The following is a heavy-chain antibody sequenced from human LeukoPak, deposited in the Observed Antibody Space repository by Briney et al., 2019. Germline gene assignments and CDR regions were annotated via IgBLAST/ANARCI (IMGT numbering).Heavy chain of an antibody. Sequence: SETVSLTCTVSGGSISSGGYYWSWLRQHPGKGLDGVGYIYYSGSTYYNPSLKSRVTISVDTSKNQFSLKLSSVTAADTAVYYCARGDDSRWRLVDYWGQGTLVTVSS. CDR2: IYYSGST. J-gene: IGHJ4*02. CDR3: ARGDDSRWRLVDY. D-gene: IGHD3-22*01. CDR1: GGSISSGGYY. V-gene: IGHV4-31*03.